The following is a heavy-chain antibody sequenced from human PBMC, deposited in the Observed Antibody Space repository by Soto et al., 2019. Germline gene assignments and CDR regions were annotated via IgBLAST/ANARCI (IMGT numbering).Heavy chain of an antibody. CDR3: ARDSYSSGYYSRAFDI. V-gene: IGHV3-33*01. CDR2: IWYDGSNK. J-gene: IGHJ3*02. CDR1: GFTFSSYG. D-gene: IGHD3-22*01. Sequence: GGSLRLSCAASGFTFSSYGMHWVRQAPGKGLEWVAVIWYDGSNKYYADSVKGRFTISRDNSKNTLYLQMNSLRAEDTAVYYCARDSYSSGYYSRAFDIWGQGTMVTVSS.